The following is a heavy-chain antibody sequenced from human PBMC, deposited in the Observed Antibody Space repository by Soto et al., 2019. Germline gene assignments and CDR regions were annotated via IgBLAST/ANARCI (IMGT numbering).Heavy chain of an antibody. D-gene: IGHD3-16*01. CDR2: INHSGST. V-gene: IGHV4-34*01. CDR3: ARLVSFNYYYMDV. Sequence: SETLSLTCAVYGGSFSGYYWSWIRQPPGKGLEWIGEINHSGSTNYNPSLKSRVTISVDTSKNQFSLKLSSVTAADTAVYYCARLVSFNYYYMDVWGKGTTVTVSS. CDR1: GGSFSGYY. J-gene: IGHJ6*03.